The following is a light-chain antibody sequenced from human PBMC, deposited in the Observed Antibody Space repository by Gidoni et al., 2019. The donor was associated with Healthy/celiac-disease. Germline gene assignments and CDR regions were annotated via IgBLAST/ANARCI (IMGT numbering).Light chain of an antibody. Sequence: IALTQSPATLSLSPGERATFSCRASQSVSSYLAWYQQKPGQAPSLIIYDASNRATGIPARCSGRGSGTDFTLTISSLEPEDFAVYYCQQRSNWPPAFGQGTKLEIK. CDR3: QQRSNWPPA. J-gene: IGKJ2*01. CDR2: DAS. V-gene: IGKV3-11*01. CDR1: QSVSSY.